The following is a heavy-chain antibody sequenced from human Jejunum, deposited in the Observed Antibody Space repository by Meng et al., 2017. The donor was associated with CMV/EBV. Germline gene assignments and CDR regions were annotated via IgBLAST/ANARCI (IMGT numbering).Heavy chain of an antibody. J-gene: IGHJ4*02. V-gene: IGHV3-66*01. CDR2: IYSGGST. D-gene: IGHD6-6*01. CDR3: ARDIYSSSLNWGY. Sequence: EVQLVEFGGDLVQPGGSLRLSCAVSGFSVSSHYMTWVRQAPGKGLEWVSVIYSGGSTYYADSVKDRFSISRDNTRNTLYLQMNSLRVEDTAVYYCARDIYSSSLNWGYWGQGTLVTVST. CDR1: GFSVSSHY.